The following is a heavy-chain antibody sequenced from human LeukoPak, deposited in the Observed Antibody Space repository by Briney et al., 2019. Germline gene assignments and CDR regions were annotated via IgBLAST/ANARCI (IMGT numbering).Heavy chain of an antibody. V-gene: IGHV3-72*01. Sequence: PGGSLRLSCAASGFTFSDHHMDWVRQAPGKGLEWIGRSNTKDYADSTVYAASVKGRFTFSRDDPKNSLYLQMNSLTTEDTAVYYCTRIFYYGTRGYYPDFWGQGTLVTVSS. CDR3: TRIFYYGTRGYYPDF. CDR2: SNTKDYADST. J-gene: IGHJ4*02. D-gene: IGHD3-22*01. CDR1: GFTFSDHH.